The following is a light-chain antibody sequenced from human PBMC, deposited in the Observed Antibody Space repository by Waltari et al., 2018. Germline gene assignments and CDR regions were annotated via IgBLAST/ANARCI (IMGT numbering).Light chain of an antibody. V-gene: IGLV4-69*01. CDR2: VNSDGSH. J-gene: IGLJ3*02. Sequence: QLVLTQSPSASASLGASVSLTCPLSSGHSYYAIACHQQQPQQGPRYLMKVNSDGSHTKGDVIPDRFSGSSSGAERYLTIASLQSEDAADYYCQTWGTGIWVFGGGTKLTVL. CDR3: QTWGTGIWV. CDR1: SGHSYYA.